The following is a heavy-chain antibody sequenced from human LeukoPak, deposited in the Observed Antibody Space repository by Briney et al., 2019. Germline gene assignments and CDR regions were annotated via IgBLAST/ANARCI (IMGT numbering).Heavy chain of an antibody. CDR1: GFTLSTYW. D-gene: IGHD6-19*01. CDR2: INVDGSGA. V-gene: IGHV3-74*01. CDR3: ARATRIYSSGWYYSFDY. Sequence: GGSLRLSCAAPGFTLSTYWMHWVRQAPGKGLVWVSHINVDGSGATYADSVKGRFTISRDNAKNTLYLHMNSLRAEDTAVYYCARATRIYSSGWYYSFDYWGQGTLVTVSS. J-gene: IGHJ4*02.